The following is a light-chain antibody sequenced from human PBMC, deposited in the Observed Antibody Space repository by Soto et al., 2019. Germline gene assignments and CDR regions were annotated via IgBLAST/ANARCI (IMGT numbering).Light chain of an antibody. J-gene: IGLJ1*01. Sequence: QSVLTQPASVSGSPGQSITISCTGTSSDVGGYNYVSWYQQHPGKAPKLMIYDVSNRPSGVSNRFSGSKSGNTASLTISGLQAEDEADYYCSSYTRSIPLYVCGTGTKVTVL. CDR2: DVS. CDR3: SSYTRSIPLYV. CDR1: SSDVGGYNY. V-gene: IGLV2-14*01.